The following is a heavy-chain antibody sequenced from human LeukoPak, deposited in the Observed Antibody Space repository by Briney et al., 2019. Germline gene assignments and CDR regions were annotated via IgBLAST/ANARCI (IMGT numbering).Heavy chain of an antibody. J-gene: IGHJ4*02. CDR3: ARGHGYYFDY. CDR1: GFTFSSYA. Sequence: PGRSLRLSCAASGFTFSSYAMHWVRQAPGKGLEWVAVISYDGSNKYYADSVKGRFTISRDNSKNTLYLQMNSLRAEDTAVYYCARGHGYYFDYWGQGTLVTVSS. V-gene: IGHV3-30-3*01. CDR2: ISYDGSNK.